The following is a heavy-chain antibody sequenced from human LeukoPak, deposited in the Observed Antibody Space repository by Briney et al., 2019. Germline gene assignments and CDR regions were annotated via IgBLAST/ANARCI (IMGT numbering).Heavy chain of an antibody. CDR3: AKDKGITMVRGVIPHYYYGMDV. V-gene: IGHV3-9*01. Sequence: AGGSLRLSCAASGFTFDDYAMHWVRQAPGKGLEWVSGISWNSGSIGYADSVKGRFTISRDNAKNSLYLQMNSLRAEDTALYYCAKDKGITMVRGVIPHYYYGMDVWGQGTTVTVSS. CDR2: ISWNSGSI. D-gene: IGHD3-10*01. J-gene: IGHJ6*02. CDR1: GFTFDDYA.